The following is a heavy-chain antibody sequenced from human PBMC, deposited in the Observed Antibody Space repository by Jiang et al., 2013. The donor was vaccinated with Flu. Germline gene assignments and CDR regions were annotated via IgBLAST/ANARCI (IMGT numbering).Heavy chain of an antibody. CDR2: TYYSGST. D-gene: IGHD3-16*01. CDR3: ARDPGEFSAFDI. V-gene: IGHV4-59*01. Sequence: GSGLVKPSETLSLTCTVSGGSISSYYWSWIRQPPGKGLEWIGYTYYSGSTNYNPSLKSRVTISVDTSKNQFSLKLSSVTAADTAVYYCARDPGEFSAFDIWGQGTMVTVSS. CDR1: GGSISSYY. J-gene: IGHJ3*02.